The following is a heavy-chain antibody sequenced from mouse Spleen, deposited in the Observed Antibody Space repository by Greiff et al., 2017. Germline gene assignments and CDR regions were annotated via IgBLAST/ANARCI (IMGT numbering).Heavy chain of an antibody. V-gene: IGHV5-17*01. CDR1: GFTFSDYG. J-gene: IGHJ2*01. CDR2: ISSGSSTI. CDR3: ARLYFDY. Sequence: EVKLVESGGGLVKPGGSLKFSCAASGFTFSDYGMHWVRQAPEKGLEWVAYISSGSSTIYYADTVKGRFTISRDNAKNTLFLQMTSLRSEDTAMYYCARLYFDYWGQGTTLTVSS.